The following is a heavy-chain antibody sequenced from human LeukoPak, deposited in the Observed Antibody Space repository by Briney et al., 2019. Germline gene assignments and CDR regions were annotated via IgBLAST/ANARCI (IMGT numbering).Heavy chain of an antibody. CDR1: GFTFSVYA. CDR3: AKSHSLGYRDYFDS. J-gene: IGHJ4*02. CDR2: ISDSGDST. V-gene: IGHV3-23*01. Sequence: GGSLRLSCAASGFTFSVYAMSWVRQAPGKGLEWVSTISDSGDSTYYADSVKGRFTISRDNSKNTLYLVMNELRAEYTAVYYCAKSHSLGYRDYFDSWGRGTLVTVSS. D-gene: IGHD5-18*01.